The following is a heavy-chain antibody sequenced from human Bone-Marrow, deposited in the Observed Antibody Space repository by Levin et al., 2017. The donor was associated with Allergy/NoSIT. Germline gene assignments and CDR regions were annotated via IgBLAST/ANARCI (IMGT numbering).Heavy chain of an antibody. CDR3: ARNIPSPGGHDY. V-gene: IGHV3-72*01. Sequence: PGGSLRLSCAASGFTFSDYYMDWVRQAPGKGLEWVGRIRKKTNSYTTEYAASVKDRFTISRDDSKNSLFLQMNSLKTEDTALYYCARNIPSPGGHDYWGQGTLVTVSS. J-gene: IGHJ4*02. CDR2: IRKKTNSYTT. CDR1: GFTFSDYY. D-gene: IGHD3-16*01.